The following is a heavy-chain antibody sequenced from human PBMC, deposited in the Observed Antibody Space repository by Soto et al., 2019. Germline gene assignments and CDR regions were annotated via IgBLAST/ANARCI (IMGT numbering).Heavy chain of an antibody. J-gene: IGHJ5*02. CDR3: ARQCRGVTCHWFVP. Sequence: PSETLSLTCTVSGGSISSGDYYWSWIRQPPGKGLEWIGYIYYSGSTYYNPSLKSRVTISVDTSKNQFSLKLSSVTAADTAVYYCARQCRGVTCHWFVPWGQGTLVTVSS. D-gene: IGHD2-15*01. CDR2: IYYSGST. V-gene: IGHV4-30-4*01. CDR1: GGSISSGDYY.